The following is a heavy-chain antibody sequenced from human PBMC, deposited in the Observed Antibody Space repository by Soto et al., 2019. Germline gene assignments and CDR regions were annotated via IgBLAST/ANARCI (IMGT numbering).Heavy chain of an antibody. Sequence: PSETLSLTCAVYGGSLSGYYWSWVRQSPGKGLEWIGEINHSGTANYNPSLKTRVTISADASKHQFSLRLTSVTAADSATYYCASYHFLDLWTGSRHYMDVWSRGTPVTVSS. CDR1: GGSLSGYY. CDR2: INHSGTA. V-gene: IGHV4-34*01. D-gene: IGHD3-9*01. J-gene: IGHJ6*03. CDR3: ASYHFLDLWTGSRHYMDV.